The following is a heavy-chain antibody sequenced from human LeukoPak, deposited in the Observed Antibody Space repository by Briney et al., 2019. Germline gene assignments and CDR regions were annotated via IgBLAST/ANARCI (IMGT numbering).Heavy chain of an antibody. CDR3: AKALGSYPESRYADY. D-gene: IGHD1-26*01. V-gene: IGHV3-30*18. CDR2: ISDDGATK. Sequence: PGGSLRLFCAASGFTFSGYAMPWVRQVPGKGLEWVTVISDDGATKYYGDSVKGRFTVSRDDSYNTLYLQMSSLRVEDTAVYFCAKALGSYPESRYADYWGQGALVTVSS. J-gene: IGHJ4*02. CDR1: GFTFSGYA.